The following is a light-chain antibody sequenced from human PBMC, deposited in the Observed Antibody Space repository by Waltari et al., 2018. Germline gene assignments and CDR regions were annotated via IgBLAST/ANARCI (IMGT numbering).Light chain of an antibody. CDR1: SSDVGGYNY. J-gene: IGLJ3*02. Sequence: QSALTQPASVSGSPGQSIAISCTGTSSDVGGYNYVPRYQQHPGKAPKLMISTVSNRPSGVSNRFSGSKSGNTASLTISGLQAEDEGDYYCASYRDTGTPWVFGGGTKVTVL. V-gene: IGLV2-14*01. CDR3: ASYRDTGTPWV. CDR2: TVS.